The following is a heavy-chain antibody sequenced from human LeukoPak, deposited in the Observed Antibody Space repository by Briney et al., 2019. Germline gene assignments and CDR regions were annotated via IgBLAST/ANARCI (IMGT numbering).Heavy chain of an antibody. CDR3: ARGGRSGSYATAIDP. D-gene: IGHD3-10*01. Sequence: GGSLRLSCAASGFTFSSYDMHWVRQATGKGLEWVSAIGTAGDTYYPGSVKGRFTISRENAKNSLYLQMNSLRAGDTAVYYCARGGRSGSYATAIDPWGQGTLVTVSS. V-gene: IGHV3-13*01. CDR1: GFTFSSYD. J-gene: IGHJ5*02. CDR2: IGTAGDT.